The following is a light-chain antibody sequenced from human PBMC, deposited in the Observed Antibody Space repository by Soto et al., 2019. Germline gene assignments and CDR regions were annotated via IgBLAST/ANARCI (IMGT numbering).Light chain of an antibody. CDR2: EVT. V-gene: IGLV2-14*01. CDR1: SSNIGGYKY. Sequence: QSVLTQPASVSGSPGQSITISCTGTSSNIGGYKYVSWYQQHPGKAPKLMIYEVTNRPSGVSNRFSGPKSGNTASLTISGLQAEDEADYYCSSYTNSKTLVVFGGGTKLTVL. J-gene: IGLJ2*01. CDR3: SSYTNSKTLVV.